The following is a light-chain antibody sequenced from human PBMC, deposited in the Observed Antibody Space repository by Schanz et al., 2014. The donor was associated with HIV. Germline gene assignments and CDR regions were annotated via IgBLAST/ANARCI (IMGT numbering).Light chain of an antibody. CDR1: SSDIGAGYD. Sequence: QSVLTQPPSVSGAPGQRVTISCTGTSSDIGAGYDVHWYQQLPGTAPKLLIYGNSNRPSGVPVRFSGSKSGTSASLAISGLQSEDEADYYCAAWDDSLEGVEFGGGTKLTVL. J-gene: IGLJ2*01. CDR3: AAWDDSLEGVE. V-gene: IGLV1-40*01. CDR2: GNS.